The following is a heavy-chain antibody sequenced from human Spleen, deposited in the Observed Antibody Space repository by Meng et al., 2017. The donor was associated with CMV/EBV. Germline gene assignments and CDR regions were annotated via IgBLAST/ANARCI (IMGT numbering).Heavy chain of an antibody. Sequence: GESLKISCAASGFTVSSNYMSWVRQAPGKGLEWVSVIFTDGRTHYADSVKGRFTVSRDSSKTILYLQMNSLRAEDTAVYYCARYYGAGSYFGDSWGQGTLVTVSS. J-gene: IGHJ4*02. CDR2: IFTDGRT. CDR1: GFTVSSNY. V-gene: IGHV3-53*01. CDR3: ARYYGAGSYFGDS. D-gene: IGHD3-10*01.